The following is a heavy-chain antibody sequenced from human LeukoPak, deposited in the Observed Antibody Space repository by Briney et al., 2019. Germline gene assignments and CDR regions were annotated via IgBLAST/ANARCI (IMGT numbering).Heavy chain of an antibody. V-gene: IGHV4-59*08. CDR1: GGSISSYY. Sequence: SETLSLTCTVSGGSISSYYWSWIRQPPGKGLEWIGYIYYSGSTNYNPSLKSRVTISVDTSKNQFTLKLSSVTAADTAVYYCARPYYYDSRIDPWGQGILVTVSS. CDR3: ARPYYYDSRIDP. D-gene: IGHD3-22*01. CDR2: IYYSGST. J-gene: IGHJ5*02.